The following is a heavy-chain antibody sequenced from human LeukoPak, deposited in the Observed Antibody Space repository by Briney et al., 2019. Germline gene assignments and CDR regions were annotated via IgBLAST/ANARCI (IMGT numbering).Heavy chain of an antibody. V-gene: IGHV3-21*01. Sequence: PGGSLRLSCTASGFTFNTHAMSWVRQAPGKGLEWVSSISSSSTYIYYADSVKGRFTISRDNAKNSLYLQMNSLRAEDTAVYYCPRTGYSYGYAIDYWGQGTLVTVSS. D-gene: IGHD5-18*01. CDR2: ISSSSTYI. J-gene: IGHJ4*02. CDR3: PRTGYSYGYAIDY. CDR1: GFTFNTHA.